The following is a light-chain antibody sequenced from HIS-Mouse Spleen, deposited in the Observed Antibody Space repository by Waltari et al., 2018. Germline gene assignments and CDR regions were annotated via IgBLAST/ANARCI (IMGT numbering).Light chain of an antibody. CDR2: GNS. CDR3: QSYDSSLSGVV. V-gene: IGLV1-40*01. Sequence: QSVLTQPPSVSGAPGQRVTISCTGSSPNIGAGYEVHWYQQPPGTAPKLLIYGNSNRPSGVPDRFSGSKSGTSASLAITGLQAEDEADYYCQSYDSSLSGVVFGGGTKLTVL. CDR1: SPNIGAGYE. J-gene: IGLJ2*01.